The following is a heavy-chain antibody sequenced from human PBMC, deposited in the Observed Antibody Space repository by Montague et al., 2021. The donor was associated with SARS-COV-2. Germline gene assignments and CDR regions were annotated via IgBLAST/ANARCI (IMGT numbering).Heavy chain of an antibody. CDR2: VHYRGKT. CDR1: GVSVKNYY. V-gene: IGHV4-59*02. J-gene: IGHJ5*02. D-gene: IGHD1-14*01. Sequence: SETLSLTCTVSGVSVKNYYWSWIRQPPGKGLEWIGYVHYRGKTKYNPSLQNPISISLDASKNQFYLSMTSVTSADAAVYYCARHHISTMYGYSWFDPWGRGTLVTVSS. CDR3: ARHHISTMYGYSWFDP.